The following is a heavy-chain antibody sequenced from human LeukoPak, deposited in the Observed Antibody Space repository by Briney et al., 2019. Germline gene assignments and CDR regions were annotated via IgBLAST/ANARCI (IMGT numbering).Heavy chain of an antibody. CDR1: GFTFSSYW. Sequence: PGGSLRLSCAASGFTFSSYWMSWVRQAPGKGLEWVANIKQDGSEKYYVDSVKGRFTISRDNAKNTLYLQMNSVRAEDTAVYYCARGGYSYGYYYYGMDVWGQGPRSPSP. J-gene: IGHJ6*02. D-gene: IGHD5-18*01. V-gene: IGHV3-7*01. CDR2: IKQDGSEK. CDR3: ARGGYSYGYYYYGMDV.